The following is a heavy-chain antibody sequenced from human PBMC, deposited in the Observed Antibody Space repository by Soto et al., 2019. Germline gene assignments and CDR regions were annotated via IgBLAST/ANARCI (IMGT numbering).Heavy chain of an antibody. V-gene: IGHV3-23*01. CDR1: GFTFSSYA. J-gene: IGHJ4*02. CDR2: ISGSGGST. Sequence: PGGSLRLSCSASGFTFSSYAMSWVRQAPGKGLEWVSAISGSGGSTYYADSVKGRFTISRDNSKNTLYLQMNSLRAEDTAVYYCAKDQGSSWYEIDYWGQGTLVTVSS. D-gene: IGHD6-13*01. CDR3: AKDQGSSWYEIDY.